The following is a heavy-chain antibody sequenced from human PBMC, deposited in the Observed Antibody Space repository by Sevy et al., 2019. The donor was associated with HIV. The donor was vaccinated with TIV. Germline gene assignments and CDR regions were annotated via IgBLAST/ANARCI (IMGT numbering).Heavy chain of an antibody. CDR3: ARSNWVTATNGFSKSYYFDY. Sequence: SETLSLTCTVSGDSLSSYFWAWIRQPAGKGLEWIGRINTSGSTNYNPSLKSRVTMSVDTSKSQFSLKVTSLTAADTAIYFCARSNWVTATNGFSKSYYFDYWGQGPLVTVSS. J-gene: IGHJ4*02. D-gene: IGHD7-27*01. CDR2: INTSGST. CDR1: GDSLSSYF. V-gene: IGHV4-4*07.